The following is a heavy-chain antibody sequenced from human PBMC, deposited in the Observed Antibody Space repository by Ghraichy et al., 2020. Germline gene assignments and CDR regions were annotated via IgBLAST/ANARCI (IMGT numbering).Heavy chain of an antibody. V-gene: IGHV5-51*01. CDR2: IYLGDSDT. J-gene: IGHJ6*02. D-gene: IGHD3-10*01. Sequence: GESLNISCKGSGYSFTSYWIGWVRQMPGKGLEWMGIIYLGDSDTRYSPSFQGQVTISADKSISTAYLQWSSLKASDTAMYYCARSMVRGVIKAPGYYYGMDVWGQGTTVTVSS. CDR1: GYSFTSYW. CDR3: ARSMVRGVIKAPGYYYGMDV.